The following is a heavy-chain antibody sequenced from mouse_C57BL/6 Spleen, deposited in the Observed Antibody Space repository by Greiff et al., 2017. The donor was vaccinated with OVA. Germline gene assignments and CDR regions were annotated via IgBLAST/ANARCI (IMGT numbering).Heavy chain of an antibody. CDR2: IYPGDGDT. Sequence: QVQLKESGPELVKPGASVKISCKASGYAFSSSWMNWVKQRPGKGLEWIGRIYPGDGDTNYNGKFKGKATLTADKSSSTAYMQRSSLTSEDSAVYFWAREGLRRAMDYWGQGTSVTVSS. V-gene: IGHV1-82*01. CDR1: GYAFSSSW. CDR3: AREGLRRAMDY. D-gene: IGHD2-4*01. J-gene: IGHJ4*01.